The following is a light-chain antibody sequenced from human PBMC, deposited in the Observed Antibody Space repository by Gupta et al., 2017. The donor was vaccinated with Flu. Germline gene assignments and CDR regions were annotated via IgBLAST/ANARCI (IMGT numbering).Light chain of an antibody. CDR2: AAS. Sequence: DIQLTQSPSFLSASVGDRVTITCRASQGISSYLAWYQQKPGKAPKLLIYAASTLQAGVPSRFSGSGSGTEFTLTINSLQPGDSATYYCQQLNSSPLTFGGGTKVEVK. J-gene: IGKJ4*01. CDR1: QGISSY. CDR3: QQLNSSPLT. V-gene: IGKV1-9*01.